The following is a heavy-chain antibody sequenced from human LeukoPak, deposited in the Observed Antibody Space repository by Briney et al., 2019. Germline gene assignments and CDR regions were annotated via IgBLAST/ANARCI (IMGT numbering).Heavy chain of an antibody. CDR3: AATNYGQFDY. V-gene: IGHV3-30*14. CDR2: VSYDGSSE. Sequence: GGSLRLSCAASGFTFSSYSIHWVRQAPGKGLEWVAVVSYDGSSENYADSVKGRFTISRDNSKNTLYLQMNSLRAEDTAVYYCAATNYGQFDYWGQGTLVTVSS. CDR1: GFTFSSYS. D-gene: IGHD5-24*01. J-gene: IGHJ4*02.